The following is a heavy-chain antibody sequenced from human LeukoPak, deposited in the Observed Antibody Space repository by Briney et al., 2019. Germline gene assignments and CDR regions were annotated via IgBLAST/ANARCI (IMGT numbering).Heavy chain of an antibody. D-gene: IGHD2-15*01. V-gene: IGHV1-69*04. Sequence: SVDVSCKSSESTFSGYSISWVRQAPGKGLEWMGRIIPILNVPNYAQKFEGRVTITADKSTSTAYMELSSLKSEDTAVYFCARDRPRARYFDYWGQGTLVTVSS. J-gene: IGHJ4*02. CDR1: ESTFSGYS. CDR3: ARDRPRARYFDY. CDR2: IIPILNVP.